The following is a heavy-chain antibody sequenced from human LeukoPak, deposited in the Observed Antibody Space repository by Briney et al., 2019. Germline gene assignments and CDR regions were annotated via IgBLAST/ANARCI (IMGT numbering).Heavy chain of an antibody. V-gene: IGHV1-69*01. CDR3: AIILMVRGVIIGSKGGAFDI. CDR1: GGTFSSYA. J-gene: IGHJ3*02. Sequence: GSSVKVSCKASGGTFSSYAISWVRQAPGQGLEWMGGIIPIFGTANYAQKFQGRVTITADESTSTAYMELSSLRSEDTAVYYCAIILMVRGVIIGSKGGAFDIWGQGTMVTVSS. D-gene: IGHD3-10*01. CDR2: IIPIFGTA.